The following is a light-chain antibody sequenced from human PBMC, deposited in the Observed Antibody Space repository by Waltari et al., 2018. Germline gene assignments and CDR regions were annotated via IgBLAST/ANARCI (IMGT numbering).Light chain of an antibody. Sequence: DIQMTQSPSSVSASIGESVTITCRASQSIGTWLAWYQQKPGRAPKLLIHLTSTLQSGVPSRFSGSGSGTEFTLTISSLQSEDFATYYCQRANSFPFTFGPGTKVEIK. V-gene: IGKV1-12*01. J-gene: IGKJ3*01. CDR1: QSIGTW. CDR2: LTS. CDR3: QRANSFPFT.